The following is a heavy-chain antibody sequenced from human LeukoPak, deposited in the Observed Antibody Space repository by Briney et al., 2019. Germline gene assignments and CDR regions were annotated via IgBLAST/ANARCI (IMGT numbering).Heavy chain of an antibody. CDR3: ARGTTIAATD. CDR2: IYYSGST. Sequence: SETLSLTCTVSGGSISSYYWSLIRQPPGKGLEWIGYIYYSGSTNYNPSLKNRVTISVDTSKNQFSLKLSSVTAADTAVYYCARGTTIAATDWGQGTLVTVSS. J-gene: IGHJ4*02. D-gene: IGHD6-13*01. CDR1: GGSISSYY. V-gene: IGHV4-59*01.